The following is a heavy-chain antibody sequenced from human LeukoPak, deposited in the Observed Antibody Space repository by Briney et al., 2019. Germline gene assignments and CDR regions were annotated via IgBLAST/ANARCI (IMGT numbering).Heavy chain of an antibody. CDR1: GGSISSSSYY. D-gene: IGHD3-3*01. J-gene: IGHJ3*02. CDR3: ARAKYYDFWSGRRGDAFDI. Sequence: PSETLSLTCTVSGGSISSSSYYWGWIRQPPGTGLEWIGSIYYSGSTYYNPSLKSRVTISVDTSKNQFSLKLSSVTAADTAVYYCARAKYYDFWSGRRGDAFDIWGQGTMVTVSS. CDR2: IYYSGST. V-gene: IGHV4-39*07.